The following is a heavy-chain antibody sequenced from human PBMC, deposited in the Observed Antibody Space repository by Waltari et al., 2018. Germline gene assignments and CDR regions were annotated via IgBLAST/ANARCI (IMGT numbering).Heavy chain of an antibody. Sequence: QVQLQESGPGLVKASETLSLTCTVSGGSITTYYWSWIRQPPGKGLEWIGFIYYSGSTNYNPSLKSRVTISIDTSKNQFSLKVSSVTAADTAVYYCARALYSNYYRGYGMDVWGQGTTVTVSS. CDR1: GGSITTYY. J-gene: IGHJ6*02. CDR3: ARALYSNYYRGYGMDV. D-gene: IGHD4-4*01. CDR2: IYYSGST. V-gene: IGHV4-59*01.